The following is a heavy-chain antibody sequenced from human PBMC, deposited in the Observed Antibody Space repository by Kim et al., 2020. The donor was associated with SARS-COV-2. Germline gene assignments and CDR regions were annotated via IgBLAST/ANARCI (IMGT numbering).Heavy chain of an antibody. V-gene: IGHV3-53*01. D-gene: IGHD3-22*01. Sequence: GGSLRLSCAAAGFTVSSNYMSWVRQAPGKGLEWVSVIYSGGNTYYADSVKGRFTISRDNSKNTLYLQMNSLRAEDTAVYYCVGDAYDSSGYYPLDFDYWGQGTLVTVSS. J-gene: IGHJ4*02. CDR2: IYSGGNT. CDR1: GFTVSSNY. CDR3: VGDAYDSSGYYPLDFDY.